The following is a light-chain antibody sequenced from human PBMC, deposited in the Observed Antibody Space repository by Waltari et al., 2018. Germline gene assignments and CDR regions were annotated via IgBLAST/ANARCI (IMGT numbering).Light chain of an antibody. Sequence: EIVLTQSPGTLSLSPGERVIVSCRASQSVSSSYLAWHQKKPGQAPRLLIYGASSRATGIPDRFSGSGSGTDFTLTISRLEPEDFAVYYCQQYGSSPYTFGQGTKLEIK. V-gene: IGKV3-20*01. CDR3: QQYGSSPYT. J-gene: IGKJ2*01. CDR2: GAS. CDR1: QSVSSSY.